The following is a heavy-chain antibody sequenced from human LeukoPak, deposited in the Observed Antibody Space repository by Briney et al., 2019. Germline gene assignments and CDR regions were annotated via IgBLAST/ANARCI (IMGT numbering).Heavy chain of an antibody. J-gene: IGHJ4*02. V-gene: IGHV4-61*01. D-gene: IGHD1-26*01. CDR3: PRGRVGAASQKP. Sequence: SETLSLTCTVSGGSINSGSYYWSWIRQPPGKGLEWIGYIYYSGSTNYNPSLKSRVTISVDTSKNQFSLKLSSVTAADTAVYYCPRGRVGAASQKPWGQGTLVTVSS. CDR1: GGSINSGSYY. CDR2: IYYSGST.